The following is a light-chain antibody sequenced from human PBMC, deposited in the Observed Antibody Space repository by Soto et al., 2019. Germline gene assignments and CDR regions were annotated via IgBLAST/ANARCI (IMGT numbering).Light chain of an antibody. J-gene: IGLJ2*01. CDR1: TGAVTSGHY. CDR2: DTS. V-gene: IGLV7-46*01. Sequence: QAVVTQEPSLTVSPGGTVTLTCGSSTGAVTSGHYPYWFQQKPGQAPRTLIYDTSDRHSWTPARFSGSLLGGKAALTLSGAGPEEEAEYFCLLSYGGAVFFGGGTRLTVL. CDR3: LLSYGGAVF.